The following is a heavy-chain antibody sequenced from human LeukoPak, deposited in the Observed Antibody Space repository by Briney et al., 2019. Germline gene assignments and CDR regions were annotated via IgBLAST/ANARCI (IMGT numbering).Heavy chain of an antibody. J-gene: IGHJ6*01. CDR1: GYTFTSYD. CDR2: MNPNSGNT. D-gene: IGHD3-10*01. Sequence: GASVKVSCKASGYTFTSYDINWVRQATGQGLEWMGWMNPNSGNTGYAQKFQGRVTMTRNTSISTAYMELSSLRSEDTAVYYCARGGYYYGSGSYSHYYYYGMYVWGQGTTVTVSS. CDR3: ARGGYYYGSGSYSHYYYYGMYV. V-gene: IGHV1-8*01.